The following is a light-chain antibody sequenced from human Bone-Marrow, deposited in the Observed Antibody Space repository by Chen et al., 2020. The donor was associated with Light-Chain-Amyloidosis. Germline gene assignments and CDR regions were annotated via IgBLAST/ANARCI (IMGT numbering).Light chain of an antibody. V-gene: IGKV1-33*01. CDR2: DVS. CDR1: QDISNY. J-gene: IGKJ3*01. Sequence: DIQMTQSPSSLSASIGDRVTITCQASQDISNYLNWYQQKPGKAPKLLISDVSKLQTGVPSWFSGSGSGTDFTFTISSLQPEDTATYSCQQFDNLPITFGPGTKVDIK. CDR3: QQFDNLPIT.